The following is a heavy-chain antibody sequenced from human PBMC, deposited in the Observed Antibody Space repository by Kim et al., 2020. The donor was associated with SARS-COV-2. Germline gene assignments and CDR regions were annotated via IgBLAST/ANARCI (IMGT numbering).Heavy chain of an antibody. D-gene: IGHD2-21*01. Sequence: GGSLRLSCAASGFSFSNYWMHWVRQAPGRGLEWVSRIKSDGSVTTDADSVKGRFSISRDNAKNTLYLQMNSLRVEDTAIYYCARLGMVSTAVDYWGQGTLVTVSS. J-gene: IGHJ4*02. CDR3: ARLGMVSTAVDY. V-gene: IGHV3-74*01. CDR2: IKSDGSVT. CDR1: GFSFSNYW.